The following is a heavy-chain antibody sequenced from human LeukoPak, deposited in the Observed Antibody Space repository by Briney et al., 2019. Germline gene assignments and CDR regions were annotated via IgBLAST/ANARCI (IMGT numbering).Heavy chain of an antibody. V-gene: IGHV3-23*01. CDR3: AKDHAGMDV. D-gene: IGHD2-8*01. Sequence: GGSLSVSCVASGFTFSDYDMSWVRQAPGEGLEYVSRIGAGYYTFYAGSVKGRFSISRDNSKNTLYLQMNNLRADDTAVYFCAKDHAGMDVWGKGTTVTVSS. CDR1: GFTFSDYD. J-gene: IGHJ6*04. CDR2: IGAGYYT.